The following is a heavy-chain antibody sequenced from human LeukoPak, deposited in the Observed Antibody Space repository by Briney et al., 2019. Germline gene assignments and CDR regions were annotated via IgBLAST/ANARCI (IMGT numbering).Heavy chain of an antibody. Sequence: ASVKVSCKASGYTFTGYNLHWVRQAPGQGLEWMGRIIPNSGVTNYAQKFQGRITVTRDTSINTVYMELSSQRSDDTAVYYCARDLGSGWPTFDYWGQGTMVTVSS. D-gene: IGHD6-19*01. J-gene: IGHJ4*02. CDR3: ARDLGSGWPTFDY. V-gene: IGHV1-2*06. CDR2: IIPNSGVT. CDR1: GYTFTGYN.